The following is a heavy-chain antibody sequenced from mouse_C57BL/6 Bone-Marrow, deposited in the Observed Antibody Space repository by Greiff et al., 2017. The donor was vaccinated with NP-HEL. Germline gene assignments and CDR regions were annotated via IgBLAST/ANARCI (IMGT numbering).Heavy chain of an antibody. CDR1: GYTFTSYG. V-gene: IGHV1-81*01. J-gene: IGHJ3*01. Sequence: VKLMESGAELARPGASVKLSCKASGYTFTSYGISWVKQRTGQGLEWIGEIYPRSGNTYYNEKFKGKATLTADKSSSTAYMELRSLTSEDSAVYFCARWSNWGFAYGGQGTLVTVSA. CDR3: ARWSNWGFAY. CDR2: IYPRSGNT. D-gene: IGHD4-1*01.